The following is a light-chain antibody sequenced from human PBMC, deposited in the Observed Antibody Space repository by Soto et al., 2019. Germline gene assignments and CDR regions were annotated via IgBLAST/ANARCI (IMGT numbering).Light chain of an antibody. J-gene: IGKJ1*01. V-gene: IGKV4-1*01. CDR2: WAS. CDR3: QHYYTTPRT. CDR1: QSVLHSSHNKNY. Sequence: DIVMTQSPDSLAVSLGERATINCKSSQSVLHSSHNKNYLAWYQQKPGQPPKLLIYWASTRKSGVPDRFSGTGSGTDFTLTSSSLQAEDLAVYYCQHYYTTPRTFGQGTKVEIK.